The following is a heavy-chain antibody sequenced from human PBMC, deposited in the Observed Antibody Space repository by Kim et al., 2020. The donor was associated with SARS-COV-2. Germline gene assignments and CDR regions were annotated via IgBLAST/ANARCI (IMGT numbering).Heavy chain of an antibody. CDR3: ARERSGEYYYYGMDV. V-gene: IGHV3-53*04. D-gene: IGHD5-12*01. CDR1: GFTVSSNY. CDR2: IYSGGST. J-gene: IGHJ6*02. Sequence: GGSLRLSCAASGFTVSSNYMSWVRQAPGKGLEWVSVIYSGGSTYYADSVKGRFTISRHNSKNTLYLQMNSLRAEDTAVYYCARERSGEYYYYGMDVWGQGTTVTVSS.